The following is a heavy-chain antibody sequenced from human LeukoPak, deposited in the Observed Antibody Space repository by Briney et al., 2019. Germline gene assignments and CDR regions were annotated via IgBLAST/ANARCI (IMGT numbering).Heavy chain of an antibody. CDR1: GGSFSGYY. V-gene: IGHV4-34*01. J-gene: IGHJ5*02. CDR2: INHSGST. CDR3: ARLLTGHFDP. D-gene: IGHD3-9*01. Sequence: SETLSLTCAVYGGSFSGYYWSWIRQPPGKGLEWIGEINHSGSTNYNPSLKSRVTISVDTSKNQFSLKLTSVTAADTAVYYCARLLTGHFDPWGQGTLVTVSS.